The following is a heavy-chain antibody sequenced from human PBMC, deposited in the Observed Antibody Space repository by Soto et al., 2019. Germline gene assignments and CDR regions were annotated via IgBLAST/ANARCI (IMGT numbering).Heavy chain of an antibody. CDR3: ARGRWLRSSVDY. V-gene: IGHV4-34*01. CDR2: INHSGST. Sequence: LSLTCAVYGGSFSGYYWSWIRQPPGKGLEWIGEINHSGSTNYNPSLKSRVTISVDTSKNQFSLKLSSVTAADTAVYYCARGRWLRSSVDYWGQGTLVTVSS. D-gene: IGHD5-12*01. J-gene: IGHJ4*02. CDR1: GGSFSGYY.